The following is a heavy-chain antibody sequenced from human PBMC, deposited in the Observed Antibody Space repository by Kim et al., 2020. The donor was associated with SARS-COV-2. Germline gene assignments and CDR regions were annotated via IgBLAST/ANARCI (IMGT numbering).Heavy chain of an antibody. V-gene: IGHV3-49*04. CDR3: TRDVSDYGTYPAD. J-gene: IGHJ1*01. D-gene: IGHD4-17*01. CDR1: GFTFGDYV. Sequence: GGSLRLSCTASGFTFGDYVLTWVRQAPGKGLEWVGFIRSKTYGGAAEYVASVKGRFTISRDDSKSTVYLQMDSLKTDDTGFYFCTRDVSDYGTYPADWG. CDR2: IRSKTYGGAA.